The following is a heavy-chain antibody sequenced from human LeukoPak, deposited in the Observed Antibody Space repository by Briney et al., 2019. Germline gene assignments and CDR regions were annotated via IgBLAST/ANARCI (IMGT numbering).Heavy chain of an antibody. CDR3: ARGGQQLDNYFDY. V-gene: IGHV5-51*01. D-gene: IGHD6-13*01. CDR2: IYPGDSDT. Sequence: GESLKISCKGSGYSFTSYWIGLVRQMPGKGLEWMGIIYPGDSDTTYSPSFQGQVTISADKSISTAYLQWSSLKASDTAMYYCARGGQQLDNYFDYWGQGTLVTVPS. CDR1: GYSFTSYW. J-gene: IGHJ4*02.